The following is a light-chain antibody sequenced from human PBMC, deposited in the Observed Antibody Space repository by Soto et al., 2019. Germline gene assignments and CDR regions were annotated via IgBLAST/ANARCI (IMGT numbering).Light chain of an antibody. Sequence: QSVLTQPPSSSGTPGQRVTISCSGSSSNIGSNYVYWYQQLPGTAPKLLIYSNNQRPSGVPDRFSGSKSGTSASLAISGLRSADEADYYCAAWDDSMSGGYVLGTGNKVTVL. CDR3: AAWDDSMSGGYV. CDR1: SSNIGSNY. J-gene: IGLJ1*01. CDR2: SNN. V-gene: IGLV1-47*02.